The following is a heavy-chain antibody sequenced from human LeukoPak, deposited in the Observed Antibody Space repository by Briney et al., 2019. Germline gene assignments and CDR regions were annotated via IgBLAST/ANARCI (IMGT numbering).Heavy chain of an antibody. Sequence: GGSLRLSCAASGFTFSSYWMHWVRQVPGKGPVWVSRIDNDGSTTTYADYVKGRFTISRDNSKNTLYLQMNSLRVEDTAVYYCAQEIRPNDYWGQGTLVTVSS. CDR2: IDNDGSTT. J-gene: IGHJ4*02. D-gene: IGHD5-24*01. CDR3: AQEIRPNDY. CDR1: GFTFSSYW. V-gene: IGHV3-74*03.